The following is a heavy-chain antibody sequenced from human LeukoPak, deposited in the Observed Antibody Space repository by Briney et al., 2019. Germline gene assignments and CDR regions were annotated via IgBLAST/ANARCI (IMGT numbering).Heavy chain of an antibody. V-gene: IGHV3-23*01. Sequence: GGSLRLSCAASGFTFSSSAMSWVRQVPGKGLEWVSAISGSGGSTYYADSVKGRFTISRDNSKNTLYLQMNSLRAEDTVVYYYAKVYSGYDPRQYYFDYWGQGTLVTVSS. CDR1: GFTFSSSA. CDR3: AKVYSGYDPRQYYFDY. CDR2: ISGSGGST. J-gene: IGHJ4*02. D-gene: IGHD5-12*01.